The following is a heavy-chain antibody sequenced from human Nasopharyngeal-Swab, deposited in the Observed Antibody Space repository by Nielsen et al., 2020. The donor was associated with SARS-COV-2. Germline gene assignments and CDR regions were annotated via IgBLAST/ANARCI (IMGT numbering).Heavy chain of an antibody. D-gene: IGHD6-19*01. CDR3: ARVSVAGQEYFHH. J-gene: IGHJ1*01. CDR1: GFTFSSYA. V-gene: IGHV3-30-3*01. CDR2: ISYDGSNK. Sequence: GESLKISCAASGFTFSSYAMHWVRQAPGKGLEWVAVISYDGSNKYYADSVKGRFTISRDNARNSLFLQMNSLRAEDTAVYYCARVSVAGQEYFHHWGQGTLVTVSS.